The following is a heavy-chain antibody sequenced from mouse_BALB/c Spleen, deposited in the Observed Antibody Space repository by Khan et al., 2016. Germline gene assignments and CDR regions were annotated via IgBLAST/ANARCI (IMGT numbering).Heavy chain of an antibody. CDR1: GYTFTDYE. Sequence: QVQLQQSGAELVRPGASVTLSCKASGYTFTDYEMHWVKQTPVHGLEWIGAIDPETGGTAYNQKFKGKATLNADKSSSTAYMELLSLTSYDSAVYCCTRGIYSGNNGDWYFDIWGAGTTVTVTS. J-gene: IGHJ1*01. V-gene: IGHV1-15*01. D-gene: IGHD2-1*01. CDR3: TRGIYSGNNGDWYFDI. CDR2: IDPETGGT.